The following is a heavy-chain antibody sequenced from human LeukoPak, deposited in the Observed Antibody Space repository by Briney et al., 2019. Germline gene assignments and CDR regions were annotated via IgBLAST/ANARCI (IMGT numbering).Heavy chain of an antibody. CDR1: GYSISSGYY. V-gene: IGHV4-38-2*02. D-gene: IGHD1-20*01. J-gene: IGHJ4*02. CDR2: IYHSGST. Sequence: SESLSLTCTVSGYSISSGYYWGWIRQPPRKGLEWIGSIYHSGSTYYNPSLKSRVTISVDTSKNQFSLKLSSVTAADTAVYYCASEDNWNLVEGPFDYWGQGTLVTVSS. CDR3: ASEDNWNLVEGPFDY.